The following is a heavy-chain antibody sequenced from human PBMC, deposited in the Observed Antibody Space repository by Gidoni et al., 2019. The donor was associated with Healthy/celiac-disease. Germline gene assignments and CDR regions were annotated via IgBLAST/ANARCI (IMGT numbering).Heavy chain of an antibody. Sequence: QVQLVQSGAEVTKPGASVKVSCKASGYTFPTYAMHWLRQAPGQRLEWMGWINAGNGNTKYSQKFQGRVTITRDTSASTAYMELSSLRSEDTAVYYCARGPFPIVATRWGEFDYWGQGALVTVSS. CDR1: GYTFPTYA. CDR3: ARGPFPIVATRWGEFDY. J-gene: IGHJ4*02. V-gene: IGHV1-3*01. CDR2: INAGNGNT. D-gene: IGHD5-12*01.